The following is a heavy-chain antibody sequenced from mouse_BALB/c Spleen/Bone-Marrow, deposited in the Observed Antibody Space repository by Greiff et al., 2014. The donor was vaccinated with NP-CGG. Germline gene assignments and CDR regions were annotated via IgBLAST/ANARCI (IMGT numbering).Heavy chain of an antibody. CDR2: INPYNGVI. Sequence: VQLQQSGPELVKPGASVKISCKASGYSFTGYYMHWVKQSPVKSLEWIGRINPYNGVISYNQNFKDKASLTVDKSSSTAYMELHSLTSEDSAVYYCARNGPYAMDYWGQGTSVTVPS. J-gene: IGHJ4*01. CDR3: ARNGPYAMDY. CDR1: GYSFTGYY. V-gene: IGHV1-31*01. D-gene: IGHD3-1*01.